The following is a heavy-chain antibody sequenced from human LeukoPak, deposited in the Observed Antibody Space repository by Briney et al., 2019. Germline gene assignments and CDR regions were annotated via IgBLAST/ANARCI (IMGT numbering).Heavy chain of an antibody. CDR1: GFPFSSHG. J-gene: IGHJ4*02. Sequence: GGSLRLSCAASGFPFSSHGMSWVRQAPGKGLEWVSGIRGSGDGTYYADSVKGRFTISRDNSKNTLYLQMNSLRAEDTAVYHCAKDYRGSDPMFDYWGQGTLVTVSS. CDR2: IRGSGDGT. CDR3: AKDYRGSDPMFDY. D-gene: IGHD3-10*01. V-gene: IGHV3-23*01.